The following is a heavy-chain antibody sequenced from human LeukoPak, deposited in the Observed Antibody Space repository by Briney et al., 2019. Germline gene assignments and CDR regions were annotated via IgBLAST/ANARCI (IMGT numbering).Heavy chain of an antibody. Sequence: ASVKVSCKVSGYTLTELSMHWVRQAPGKGLEWMGGFDPEDGETIYAQKFQGRVTMTEDTSTDTAYMGLSSLRSEDTAVYYCATALGPPGDRYFDYWGQGTLVTVSS. D-gene: IGHD7-27*01. V-gene: IGHV1-24*01. J-gene: IGHJ4*02. CDR3: ATALGPPGDRYFDY. CDR1: GYTLTELS. CDR2: FDPEDGET.